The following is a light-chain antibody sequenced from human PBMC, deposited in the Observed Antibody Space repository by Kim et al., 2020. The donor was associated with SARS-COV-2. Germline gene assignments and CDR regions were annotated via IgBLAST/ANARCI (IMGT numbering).Light chain of an antibody. V-gene: IGKV1-39*01. CDR2: AAS. CDR1: DTIVTY. CDR3: QQTYRLSS. Sequence: LSASVVDRVTITCRASDTIVTYLNWYQQKPGKAPKLLIYAASRLQTGVPSRFSGRGSGTHFTLTISSLQPDDFATYYCQQTYRLSSFGAGTKVEI. J-gene: IGKJ4*01.